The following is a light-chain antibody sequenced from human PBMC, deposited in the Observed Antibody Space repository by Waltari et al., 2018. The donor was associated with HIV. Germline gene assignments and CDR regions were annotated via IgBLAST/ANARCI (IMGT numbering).Light chain of an antibody. Sequence: SYELTQPPSVSVSPGQTARITCSGDALPKQYAYWYQQRPGQAPVLVMSKDSERPSGFPERFSCSSSGTTVTLTISGVQAEDEADYYCQSADSSGTWVFGGGTKLTVL. V-gene: IGLV3-25*03. CDR2: KDS. CDR1: ALPKQY. CDR3: QSADSSGTWV. J-gene: IGLJ2*01.